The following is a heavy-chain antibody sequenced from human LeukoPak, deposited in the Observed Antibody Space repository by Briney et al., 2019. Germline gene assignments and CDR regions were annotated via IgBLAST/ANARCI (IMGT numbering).Heavy chain of an antibody. CDR2: ISDSGGST. D-gene: IGHD2-15*01. J-gene: IGHJ3*02. CDR3: AWACSGGSCYLAAFDI. CDR1: GFTFSSYA. Sequence: PGGSLRLSCAASGFTFSSYAMSWVRQAPGKGLEWVSAISDSGGSTYYADSVKGRFTISRDNSKNTLYLQVNSLRAGDTAVYYCAWACSGGSCYLAAFDIWGQGTMVTVSS. V-gene: IGHV3-23*01.